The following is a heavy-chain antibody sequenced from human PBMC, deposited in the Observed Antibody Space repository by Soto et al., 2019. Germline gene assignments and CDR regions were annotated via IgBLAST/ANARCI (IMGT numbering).Heavy chain of an antibody. V-gene: IGHV3-21*01. CDR2: ITRSSTYI. CDR1: GFTFSDYT. D-gene: IGHD2-8*01. J-gene: IGHJ4*02. CDR3: ARNEWIDY. Sequence: SLRLSCAASGFTFSDYTMNWVRQAPGKGLEWVSSITRSSTYIYYADSVKGRFTISRDNAKYSLYLQMNSLRAEDTAVYYCARNEWIDYWGQGTLVTVSS.